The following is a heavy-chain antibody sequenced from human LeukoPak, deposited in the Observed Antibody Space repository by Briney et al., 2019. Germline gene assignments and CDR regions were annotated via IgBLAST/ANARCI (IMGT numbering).Heavy chain of an antibody. Sequence: ASVKVSCKASGYTFTSYGISWVRQAPGQGLEWMGRISAYTGNTNYAQELQGRVTMTIDTSTSTAYMELRSLRSDDTAVYYCARDSELGYYNYYMDVWGKGTPVTVSS. CDR2: ISAYTGNT. D-gene: IGHD7-27*01. V-gene: IGHV1-18*01. J-gene: IGHJ6*03. CDR3: ARDSELGYYNYYMDV. CDR1: GYTFTSYG.